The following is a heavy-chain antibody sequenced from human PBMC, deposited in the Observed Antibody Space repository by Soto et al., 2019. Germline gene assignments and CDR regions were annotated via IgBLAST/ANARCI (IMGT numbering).Heavy chain of an antibody. Sequence: QLQLQESGPGLVKPSETVSLTCSVPAAYIRATNFYWGWIRQPPGKGLEWIGSFHYNGDTYSNPSLETQLTMSVDTSKSQLSLILASVTAADTAVYYCARGMSGIQLCFPHYFDYWGQGTLVTVSS. D-gene: IGHD5-18*01. V-gene: IGHV4-39*01. CDR2: FHYNGDT. J-gene: IGHJ4*02. CDR3: ARGMSGIQLCFPHYFDY. CDR1: AAYIRATNFY.